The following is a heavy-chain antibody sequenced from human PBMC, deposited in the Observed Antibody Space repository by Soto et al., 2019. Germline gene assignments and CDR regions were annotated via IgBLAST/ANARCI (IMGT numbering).Heavy chain of an antibody. CDR3: ARDRGCSGGSCYSSYYGMDV. V-gene: IGHV3-33*01. J-gene: IGHJ6*02. Sequence: QVQLVESGGGVVQPGRSLRLSCAASGFTFSSYGMHWVRQAPGKGLEWVAVIWYDGSNKYYADSVKGRFTISRDNSKNTLYRQMNSLRAEDTAVYYCARDRGCSGGSCYSSYYGMDVWGQGTTVTVSS. CDR1: GFTFSSYG. CDR2: IWYDGSNK. D-gene: IGHD2-15*01.